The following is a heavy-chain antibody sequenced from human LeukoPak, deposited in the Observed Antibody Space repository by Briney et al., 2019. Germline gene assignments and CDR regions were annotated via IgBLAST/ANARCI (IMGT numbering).Heavy chain of an antibody. Sequence: GASVKVSCKASGYTFTGYYMHWVRQAPGQGLEWMGWINPNSGGTNYAQKFQGRVTMTRDTSISTAYMELSRLGSDDTAVYYCARVASIAVAGAGYWGQGTLVTVSS. CDR2: INPNSGGT. D-gene: IGHD6-19*01. J-gene: IGHJ4*02. V-gene: IGHV1-2*02. CDR1: GYTFTGYY. CDR3: ARVASIAVAGAGY.